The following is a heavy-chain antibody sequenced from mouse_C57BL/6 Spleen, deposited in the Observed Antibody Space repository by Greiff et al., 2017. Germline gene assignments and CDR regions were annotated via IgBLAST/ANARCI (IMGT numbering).Heavy chain of an antibody. CDR3: ARRHYGSSYRYFDV. Sequence: VKVVESGAELVKPGASVKISCKASGYAFSSYWMNWVKQRPGKGLEWIGQIYPGDGDTNYNGKFKGKATLTADKSSSTAYMQLSSLTSEDSAVYFCARRHYGSSYRYFDVWGTGTTVTVSS. D-gene: IGHD1-1*01. V-gene: IGHV1-80*01. J-gene: IGHJ1*03. CDR1: GYAFSSYW. CDR2: IYPGDGDT.